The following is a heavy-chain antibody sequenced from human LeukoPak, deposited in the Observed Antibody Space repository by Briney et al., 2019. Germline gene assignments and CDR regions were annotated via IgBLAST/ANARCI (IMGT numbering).Heavy chain of an antibody. CDR3: ARFSGPGMQHYYYYMDV. V-gene: IGHV3-53*01. J-gene: IGHJ6*03. D-gene: IGHD3-10*01. CDR1: GFSVSMKY. Sequence: GGSLRLSCAASGFSVSMKYMTWVRQAPGKGLEWVSVIFSGGTTYYADSVKGRFTVSRDNSKNMMYLQMNSLRAEDAAVYYCARFSGPGMQHYYYYMDVWGAGTTVTVSS. CDR2: IFSGGTT.